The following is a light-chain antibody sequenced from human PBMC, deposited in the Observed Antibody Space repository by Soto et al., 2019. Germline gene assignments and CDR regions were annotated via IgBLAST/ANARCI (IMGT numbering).Light chain of an antibody. J-gene: IGKJ2*01. V-gene: IGKV1-39*01. CDR1: QTFNNY. CDR3: QQSYTRQQT. CDR2: AAT. Sequence: DIQMPQSPSSLSASVGDTVSITCRAGQTFNNYLNWYQHKPGKVPKLLIYAATALQSGVPSRFSASASGTDFTLTIINVQPEDCGTYNCQQSYTRQQTFGQGTKLEI.